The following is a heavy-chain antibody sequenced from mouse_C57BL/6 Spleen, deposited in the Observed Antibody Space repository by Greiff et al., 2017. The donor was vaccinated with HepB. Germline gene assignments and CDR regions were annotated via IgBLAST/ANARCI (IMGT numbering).Heavy chain of an antibody. D-gene: IGHD1-1*01. V-gene: IGHV1-80*01. CDR1: GYAFSSYW. Sequence: QVQLQQSGAELVKPGASVKISCKASGYAFSSYWMNWVKQRPGKGLEWIGQIYPGDGDTNYNGKFKGKATLTADKSSSTAYMQLSSLTSEDSAVYFCARPYGSSTWYFYVWGTGTTVTVSS. CDR3: ARPYGSSTWYFYV. CDR2: IYPGDGDT. J-gene: IGHJ1*03.